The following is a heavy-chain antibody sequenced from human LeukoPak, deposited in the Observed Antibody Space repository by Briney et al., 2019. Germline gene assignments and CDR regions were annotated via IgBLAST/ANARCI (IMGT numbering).Heavy chain of an antibody. V-gene: IGHV1-46*01. CDR1: GYTFTSYY. CDR3: ARTSSRRLGWFDP. Sequence: GASVKVSCRASGYTFTSYYMHWVRQAPGQGLEWMGIINPTGGSTSYAQKFQGRVTMTRDTSTSTVYMEVSSLKSEDKAVYYCARTSSRRLGWFDPWGQGTLVTVSS. D-gene: IGHD3-16*01. J-gene: IGHJ5*02. CDR2: INPTGGST.